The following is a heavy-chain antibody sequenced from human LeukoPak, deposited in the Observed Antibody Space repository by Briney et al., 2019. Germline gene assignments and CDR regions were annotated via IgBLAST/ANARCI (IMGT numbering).Heavy chain of an antibody. CDR2: INAGNGNT. V-gene: IGHV1-3*01. CDR1: GYTFTSYA. Sequence: ASVKVSCKASGYTFTSYAMHWVRQAPGQRLEWIGWINAGNGNTKYSQKFQGRVTITRDTSASTAYMELSSLRSEDTAVYYCAREPVVVPAAIRGGMDVWGQGTTVTVSS. J-gene: IGHJ6*02. D-gene: IGHD2-2*01. CDR3: AREPVVVPAAIRGGMDV.